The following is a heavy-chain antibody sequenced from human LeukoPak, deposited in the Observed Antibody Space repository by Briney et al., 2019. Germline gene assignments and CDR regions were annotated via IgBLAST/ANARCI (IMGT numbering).Heavy chain of an antibody. D-gene: IGHD3-3*01. V-gene: IGHV1-8*03. CDR2: MNPNSGNT. CDR1: GYTFTSYD. J-gene: IGHJ4*02. Sequence: ASVKVSCKASGYTFTSYDINWVRQATGQGLEWMGWMNPNSGNTGYAQKFQGRVTITRNTSISTAYMELSSLRSEDTAVYYCARHPYDFWSGYSDYWGQGTLVTVSS. CDR3: ARHPYDFWSGYSDY.